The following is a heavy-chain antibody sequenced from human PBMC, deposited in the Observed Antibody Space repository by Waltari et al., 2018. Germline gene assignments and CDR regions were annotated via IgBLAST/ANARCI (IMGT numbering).Heavy chain of an antibody. Sequence: QLQLQQSGPGLVRPSESLSLTCAVSGDSMSSNDVLNWVRQSPDKGLEWIGQIRPGGRTNYNPSLESRVTVSIDRSKNQFFLELSSATAADTAVYYCARDPNRGLYLDSWGQGTLVTVSP. V-gene: IGHV4-4*02. D-gene: IGHD2-8*01. CDR2: IRPGGRT. J-gene: IGHJ4*02. CDR3: ARDPNRGLYLDS. CDR1: GDSMSSNDV.